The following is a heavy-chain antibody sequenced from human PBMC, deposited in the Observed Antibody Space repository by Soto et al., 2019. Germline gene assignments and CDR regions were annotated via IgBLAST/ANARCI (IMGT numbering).Heavy chain of an antibody. CDR2: IFFTGAT. V-gene: IGHV4-61*01. CDR3: ARARPDSAGSSLGRRLDV. Sequence: QVHLQESGPGLVKPSGPLSLICIVSGDSVTFGHHYWSWIRQPPGKGLEWIGHIFFTGATNYSPSLKSRVTMSVDSSKSQFSLNLTSVTAADSTIYYCARARPDSAGSSLGRRLDVWGQGTTVTVSS. CDR1: GDSVTFGHHY. J-gene: IGHJ6*02. D-gene: IGHD3-10*01.